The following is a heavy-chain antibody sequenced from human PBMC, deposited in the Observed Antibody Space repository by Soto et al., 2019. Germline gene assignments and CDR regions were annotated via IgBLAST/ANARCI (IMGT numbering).Heavy chain of an antibody. Sequence: PGGSLRLSCAASGFTFSSHWMSWVRQAPGEGLEWVANIKQDGSEKYYVDSVKGRFTISRDNAKNSLYLQMNSLRAEDTAVYYCARDLSSSWYNVAWGQGTLVTVSS. CDR2: IKQDGSEK. CDR3: ARDLSSSWYNVA. V-gene: IGHV3-7*04. CDR1: GFTFSSHW. D-gene: IGHD6-13*01. J-gene: IGHJ5*02.